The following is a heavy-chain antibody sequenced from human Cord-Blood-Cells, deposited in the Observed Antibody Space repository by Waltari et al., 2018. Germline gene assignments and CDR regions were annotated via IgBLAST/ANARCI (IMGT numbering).Heavy chain of an antibody. CDR2: IYHSGST. V-gene: IGHV4-38-2*02. Sequence: QVQLQESGPGLVKPSETLSLTCTVSGYSISSGYSWGWIRQPPGQGLEWIGSIYHSGSTYYNPALKSRVTISVDTSKNQFSLKLSSVTAADTAVYYCARDDSSSYAFDIWGQGTMVTVSS. D-gene: IGHD6-6*01. J-gene: IGHJ3*02. CDR3: ARDDSSSYAFDI. CDR1: GYSISSGYS.